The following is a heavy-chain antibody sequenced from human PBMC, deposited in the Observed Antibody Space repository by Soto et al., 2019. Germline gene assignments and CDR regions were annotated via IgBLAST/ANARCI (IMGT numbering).Heavy chain of an antibody. V-gene: IGHV4-30-4*01. CDR1: GASINSGDSY. CDR3: ARLTYDSLDY. D-gene: IGHD3-22*01. J-gene: IGHJ4*01. Sequence: SETLSLTCTVSGASINSGDSYWSWIRQPPGKGLEWIGYLSSSGTTYYNPSLKSRVTMSVDTSRNQFSLRLTSVTAADTAVYYCARLTYDSLDYWGQGTLVTVSS. CDR2: LSSSGTT.